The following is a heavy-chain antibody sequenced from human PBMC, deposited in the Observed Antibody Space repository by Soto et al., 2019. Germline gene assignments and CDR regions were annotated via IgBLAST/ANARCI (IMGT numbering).Heavy chain of an antibody. D-gene: IGHD2-21*02. CDR2: IYVDDSET. CDR3: ARGDRGEY. J-gene: IGHJ4*02. CDR1: GYSFTSFW. V-gene: IGHV5-51*01. Sequence: PGESLKISCKGSGYSFTSFWIAWVRQMPGKGLEWKGIIYVDDSETRYSPSFQGQVTISADKSINTAYLQWNSLKASDTAIYYCARGDRGEYWGQGTLVTVSS.